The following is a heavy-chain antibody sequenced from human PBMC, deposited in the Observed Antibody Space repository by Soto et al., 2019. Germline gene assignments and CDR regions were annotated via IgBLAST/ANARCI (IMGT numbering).Heavy chain of an antibody. V-gene: IGHV5-51*01. Sequence: GESLKISCKGFGYSFTSYWINLVRQMPGKGLEWMGIIYPGDSDTRYSPSFQGQVTISADKSIDTAYLQWRSLKASDTAVYYCARHHGSPGSYFGLDVWGQGTTVTVS. CDR3: ARHHGSPGSYFGLDV. CDR2: IYPGDSDT. D-gene: IGHD6-13*01. CDR1: GYSFTSYW. J-gene: IGHJ6*02.